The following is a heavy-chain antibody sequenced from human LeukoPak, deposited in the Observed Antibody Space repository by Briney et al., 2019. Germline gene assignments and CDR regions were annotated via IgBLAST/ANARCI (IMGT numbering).Heavy chain of an antibody. V-gene: IGHV3-7*01. CDR1: GFTFSSYW. D-gene: IGHD2-8*02. Sequence: PGGSLRLSCAASGFTFSSYWMSWFRQIPGKGLEWLGNIKTDGSEKYYLDSVRGRFTISRDNAKISLYLQMNSLRAEDTAVYYCARDSAWSFDYWGQGTLVTVSS. CDR3: ARDSAWSFDY. CDR2: IKTDGSEK. J-gene: IGHJ4*02.